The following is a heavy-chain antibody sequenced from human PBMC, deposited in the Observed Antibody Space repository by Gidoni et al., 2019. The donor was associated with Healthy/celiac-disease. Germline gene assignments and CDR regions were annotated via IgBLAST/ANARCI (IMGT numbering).Heavy chain of an antibody. CDR2: INHSGST. D-gene: IGHD5-18*01. CDR3: ARGRRDVDTAMVDY. V-gene: IGHV4-34*01. J-gene: IGHJ4*02. Sequence: QVQLQQWGAGLLKPSETLSLTCAVYGGSFSGYYWSWIRQPPGKGLEWIGEINHSGSTNYNPSLKSRVTISVDTSKNQFSLKLSSVTAADTAVYYCARGRRDVDTAMVDYWGQGTLVTVSS. CDR1: GGSFSGYY.